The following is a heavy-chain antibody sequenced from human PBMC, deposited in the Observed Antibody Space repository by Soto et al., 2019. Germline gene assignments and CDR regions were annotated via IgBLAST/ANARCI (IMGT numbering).Heavy chain of an antibody. CDR2: IMPIFRTA. J-gene: IGHJ6*02. CDR1: GGTFSTAA. V-gene: IGHV1-69*12. Sequence: QVQVEQSGAEVKKPGSSVKVSCKASGGTFSTAAISWVRQAPGQGLEWMGGIMPIFRTADYAQKFQGRVTIAADESTTTSYLELQSLRSEDTAVYYCARYTGRPQLGAKYYYIMDVWGQGTTVNVSS. D-gene: IGHD5-18*01. CDR3: ARYTGRPQLGAKYYYIMDV.